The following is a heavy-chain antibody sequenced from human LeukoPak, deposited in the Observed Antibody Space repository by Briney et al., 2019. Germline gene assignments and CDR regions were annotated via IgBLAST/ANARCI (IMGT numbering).Heavy chain of an antibody. D-gene: IGHD5-18*01. CDR3: ARVPNPRNTYGYNDK. CDR2: ISGYNGHT. CDR1: GYAFSDHG. Sequence: ASVKVSCTASGYAFSDHGVNWVRQAPGQGLEWMGWISGYNGHTSYAQKFQGRVMVTTDRYTNTAYLELRSLRSDDTAVYYCARVPNPRNTYGYNDKWGQGTLVTVSS. J-gene: IGHJ4*02. V-gene: IGHV1-18*04.